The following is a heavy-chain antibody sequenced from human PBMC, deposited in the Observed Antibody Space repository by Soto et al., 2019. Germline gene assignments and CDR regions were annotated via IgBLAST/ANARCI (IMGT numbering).Heavy chain of an antibody. CDR1: GGSISSYY. CDR3: ARLWGYFDLVRWFDP. V-gene: IGHV4-59*08. Sequence: SETLSLTCTVSGGSISSYYWSWIRQPPGKGLEWIGYIYYSGSTNYNPSLKSRVTISVDTSKNQFSLKLSSVTAADTAVYYCARLWGYFDLVRWFDPWGQGTLVTVSS. D-gene: IGHD3-9*01. CDR2: IYYSGST. J-gene: IGHJ5*02.